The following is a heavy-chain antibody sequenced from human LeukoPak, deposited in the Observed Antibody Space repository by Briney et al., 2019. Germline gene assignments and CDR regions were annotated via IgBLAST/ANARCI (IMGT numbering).Heavy chain of an antibody. CDR3: ATMTARITMIVVVPYFDY. CDR1: GYTLTELS. D-gene: IGHD3-22*01. CDR2: FDPEDGET. J-gene: IGHJ4*02. Sequence: GASVKVSCKVSGYTLTELSMHWVRQAPGKGLEWMGGFDPEDGETIYAQKFKGRVTMTEDTSTDTAYMELSSLRSEDTAVYYCATMTARITMIVVVPYFDYWGQGTLVTVPS. V-gene: IGHV1-24*01.